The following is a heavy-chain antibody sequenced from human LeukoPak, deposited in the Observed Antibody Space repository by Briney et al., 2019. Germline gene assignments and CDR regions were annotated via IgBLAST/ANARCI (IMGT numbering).Heavy chain of an antibody. CDR2: ISWDGTT. Sequence: GGSLRLSCAASGFTFEDYTMHWVRQAPGKTLEWVSLISWDGTTYYTDSVKGRFTMSRDNSKNSLYLQMDTLRSEDTAFYYCVKDLSFESSGHVFEYWGQRTLVTVSS. V-gene: IGHV3-43*01. J-gene: IGHJ4*02. D-gene: IGHD6-19*01. CDR3: VKDLSFESSGHVFEY. CDR1: GFTFEDYT.